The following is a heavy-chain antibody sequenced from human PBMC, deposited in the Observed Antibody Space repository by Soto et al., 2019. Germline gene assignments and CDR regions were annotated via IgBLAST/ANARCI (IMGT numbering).Heavy chain of an antibody. D-gene: IGHD6-6*01. Sequence: EVQLLESGGGLVQPGGSLSLSCAASGFTFSSYAMSWVRQAPGKGLEWVSAISGSGGSTYYADSVKGRFTISRDNSKNTLYLQMNSLRAEDTAVYYCAKDRGGSSLEGGWFDPWGQGTLVTVSS. CDR3: AKDRGGSSLEGGWFDP. J-gene: IGHJ5*02. CDR2: ISGSGGST. V-gene: IGHV3-23*01. CDR1: GFTFSSYA.